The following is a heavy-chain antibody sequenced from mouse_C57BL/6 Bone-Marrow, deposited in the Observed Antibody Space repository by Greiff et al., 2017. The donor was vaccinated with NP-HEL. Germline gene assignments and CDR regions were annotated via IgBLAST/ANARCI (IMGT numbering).Heavy chain of an antibody. V-gene: IGHV1-18*01. CDR2: INPNNGGT. D-gene: IGHD4-1*01. CDR3: ARWLGRWYFDV. CDR1: GYTFTDYN. J-gene: IGHJ1*03. Sequence: VQLKESGPELVKPGASVKIPCKASGYTFTDYNMDWVKQSHGKSLEWIGDINPNNGGTIYNQKFKGKATLTVDKSSSTAYMELRSLTSEDTAVYYCARWLGRWYFDVWGTGTTVTVSS.